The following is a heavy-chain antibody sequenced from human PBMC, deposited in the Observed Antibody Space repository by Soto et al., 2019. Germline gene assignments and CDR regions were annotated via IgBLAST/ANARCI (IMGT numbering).Heavy chain of an antibody. D-gene: IGHD4-17*01. CDR1: GGSIRSYY. CDR2: IYYSVST. V-gene: IGHV4-59*01. CDR3: ARVYGRNFDY. Sequence: QLQLQESGPGLVKPSETLSLTCTVSGGSIRSYYWSWIRQPPGKGLEWIGYIYYSVSTNYNPSLKSRLTISVDTSKNQFSLKLSSVTAADTAVYYCARVYGRNFDYWGQGTLVTVSS. J-gene: IGHJ4*02.